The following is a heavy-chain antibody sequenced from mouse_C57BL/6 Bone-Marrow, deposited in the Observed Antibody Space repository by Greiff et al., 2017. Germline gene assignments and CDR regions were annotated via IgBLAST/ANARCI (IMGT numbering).Heavy chain of an antibody. CDR3: ATYYSNYDAMDY. CDR2: INPSSGYT. Sequence: VQLQQSGAELAKPGASVKLSCKASGYTFTSYWMHWVKQRPGQGLEWIGYINPSSGYTKYNQKFKDKATLTADKSAITAYMQLSSLTYEDSAVYYCATYYSNYDAMDYWGQGTSVTVSS. V-gene: IGHV1-7*01. J-gene: IGHJ4*01. CDR1: GYTFTSYW. D-gene: IGHD2-5*01.